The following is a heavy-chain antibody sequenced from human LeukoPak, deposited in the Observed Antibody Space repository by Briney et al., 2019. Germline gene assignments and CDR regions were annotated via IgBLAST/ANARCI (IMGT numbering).Heavy chain of an antibody. Sequence: GGSLRLSCAASGFTFSSYSMNWVRRAPGKGLEWVSSISSSSSYIYYADSVKGRFTISRDNAKNSLYLQMNSLRAEDTAVYYCARNLLYCTNGVCYDYWGQGTLVTVSS. J-gene: IGHJ4*02. CDR2: ISSSSSYI. V-gene: IGHV3-21*01. D-gene: IGHD2-8*01. CDR1: GFTFSSYS. CDR3: ARNLLYCTNGVCYDY.